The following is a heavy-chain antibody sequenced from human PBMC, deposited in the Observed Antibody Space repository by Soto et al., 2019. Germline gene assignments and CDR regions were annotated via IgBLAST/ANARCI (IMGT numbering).Heavy chain of an antibody. CDR1: RGTFSSYA. V-gene: IGHV1-69*06. D-gene: IGHD6-19*01. Sequence: SVKVSFKASRGTFSSYASSWVRQPPGQGLEWMGGIIPIFGTANYAQKFQGRVTITADKSTSTAYMELSSLRSEDTAVYYCARVEKLAVAGRVTKMYYYYGMDVWGQGTTVTVSS. CDR2: IIPIFGTA. CDR3: ARVEKLAVAGRVTKMYYYYGMDV. J-gene: IGHJ6*02.